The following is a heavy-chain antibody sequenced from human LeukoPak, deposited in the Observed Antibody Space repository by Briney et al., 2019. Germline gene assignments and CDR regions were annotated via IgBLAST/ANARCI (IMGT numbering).Heavy chain of an antibody. V-gene: IGHV4-59*08. CDR2: IYYSGST. CDR3: ARHLRAAATGTFDS. Sequence: SETLSLTCTVSGGSISSYYWSWIRQPPGKRLEWIGYIYYSGSTNYNPSLKSRVTISLDTSKNQFSLRLSSVTAADTAVFYCARHLRAAATGTFDSWGQGTLVTVSS. CDR1: GGSISSYY. J-gene: IGHJ4*02. D-gene: IGHD6-13*01.